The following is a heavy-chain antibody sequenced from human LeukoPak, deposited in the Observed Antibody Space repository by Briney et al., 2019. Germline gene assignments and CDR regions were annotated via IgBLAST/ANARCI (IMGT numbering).Heavy chain of an antibody. CDR3: AKHRLYGSGSYFSCSDY. CDR2: ISGSGGST. V-gene: IGHV3-23*01. Sequence: GGSLRLSCAASGFTFSSYAMSWVRQAPGKGLEWVSAISGSGGSTYYADSVKGRFTISRDNSKNTLYLQMNSLRAEDTAVYYCAKHRLYGSGSYFSCSDYWGQGTLVTVSS. J-gene: IGHJ4*02. CDR1: GFTFSSYA. D-gene: IGHD3-10*01.